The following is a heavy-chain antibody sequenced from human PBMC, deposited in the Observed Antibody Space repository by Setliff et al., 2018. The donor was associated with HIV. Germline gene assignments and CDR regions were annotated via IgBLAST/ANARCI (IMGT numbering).Heavy chain of an antibody. CDR2: MSTGGDIK. CDR1: GFTFSSYV. CDR3: VRDLTTIVTRKVFDI. Sequence: PGGSLRLSCAATGFTFSSYVLHWVRQAPGKGLEWVAVMSTGGDIKIYAESVKGRFTISRDNSKSTLYVQMNSLRADDTAIYYCVRDLTTIVTRKVFDIWGQGTMVTVSS. V-gene: IGHV3-30-3*01. J-gene: IGHJ3*02. D-gene: IGHD4-4*01.